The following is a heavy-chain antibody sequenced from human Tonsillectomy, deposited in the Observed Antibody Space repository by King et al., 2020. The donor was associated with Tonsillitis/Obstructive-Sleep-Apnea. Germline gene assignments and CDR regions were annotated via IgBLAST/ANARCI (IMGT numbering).Heavy chain of an antibody. Sequence: VQLQESGPGLVKPSETLSLTCTVSGGSVTSGDYYWSWIRQPPGKGLEWIGFIYYAGPINYNPSLRSRVTMSVDTSKSQFSLSLYSVTAADTAVYYCARGGRGNWFDPWGQGTLVTVSS. D-gene: IGHD3-10*01. V-gene: IGHV4-61*08. CDR3: ARGGRGNWFDP. J-gene: IGHJ5*02. CDR2: IYYAGPI. CDR1: GGSVTSGDYY.